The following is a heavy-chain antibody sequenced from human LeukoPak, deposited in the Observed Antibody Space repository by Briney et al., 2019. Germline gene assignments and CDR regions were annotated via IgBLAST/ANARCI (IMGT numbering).Heavy chain of an antibody. CDR2: VRSETDGGTT. CDR1: GFTSSNAC. D-gene: IGHD2-2*01. Sequence: GGSLRLSCAASGFTSSNACRIGVRRAPGKGREGVSRVRSETDGGTTEYAAPVQGRFTISRDDSKNTLYLQMNSLETDDTAVYYCTTLSYAAAPTWGQGTLVTVSS. V-gene: IGHV3-15*01. J-gene: IGHJ5*02. CDR3: TTLSYAAAPT.